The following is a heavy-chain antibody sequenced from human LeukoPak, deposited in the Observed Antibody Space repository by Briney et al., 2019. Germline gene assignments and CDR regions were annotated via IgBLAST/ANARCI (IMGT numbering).Heavy chain of an antibody. CDR1: GFTFSSNG. J-gene: IGHJ4*02. Sequence: GRSLRLSCAASGFTFSSNGMHWVRQAPGKGLEWVAVISYDGSNKYYADSVKGRFTISRDNSKNTLYLQMNSLRAEDTAVYYCAKLWGTQYCSSTSCYFDYWGQGTLVTVSS. CDR2: ISYDGSNK. V-gene: IGHV3-30*18. D-gene: IGHD2-2*01. CDR3: AKLWGTQYCSSTSCYFDY.